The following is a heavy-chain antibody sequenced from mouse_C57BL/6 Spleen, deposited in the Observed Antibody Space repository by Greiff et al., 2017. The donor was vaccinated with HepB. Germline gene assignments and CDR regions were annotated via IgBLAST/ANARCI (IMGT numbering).Heavy chain of an antibody. J-gene: IGHJ2*01. Sequence: QVQLQQPGAELVMPGASVKLSCKASGYTFTSYWMHWVKQRPGQGLEWIGEIDPSDSYTNYNQKFKGKSTLTVDKSSSTAYMQLSSLTSEDSAVYYCANLNGNYGDYWGQGTTLTVSS. CDR2: IDPSDSYT. V-gene: IGHV1-69*01. D-gene: IGHD2-1*01. CDR3: ANLNGNYGDY. CDR1: GYTFTSYW.